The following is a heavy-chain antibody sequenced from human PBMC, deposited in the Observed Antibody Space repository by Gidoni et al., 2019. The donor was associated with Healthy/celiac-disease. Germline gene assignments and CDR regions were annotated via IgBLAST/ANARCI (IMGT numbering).Heavy chain of an antibody. CDR2: ISYDGSNK. V-gene: IGHV3-30-3*01. Sequence: QVQLVESGGGVVQPGRSLRPPCAASGFTFSSYAMHWVRQAPGKGLEWVAVISYDGSNKYYADSVKGRFTISRDNSKNTLYLQMNSLRAEDTAVYYCASESLVVPAATLDYWGQGTLVTVSS. D-gene: IGHD2-2*01. J-gene: IGHJ4*02. CDR3: ASESLVVPAATLDY. CDR1: GFTFSSYA.